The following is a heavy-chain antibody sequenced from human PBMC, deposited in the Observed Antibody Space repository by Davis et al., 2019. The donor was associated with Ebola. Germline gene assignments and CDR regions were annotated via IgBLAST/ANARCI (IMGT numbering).Heavy chain of an antibody. D-gene: IGHD4-23*01. J-gene: IGHJ4*02. CDR3: ARDPLSTVVTTGVDY. CDR2: IIPILGIA. Sequence: AASVKVSCKASGYAFTEYYIHWVRQAPGQGLEWMGRIIPILGIANYAQKFQGRVTITADKSTSTAYMGLSSLRSEDTAVYYCARDPLSTVVTTGVDYWGQGTLVTVSS. CDR1: GYAFTEYY. V-gene: IGHV1-69*04.